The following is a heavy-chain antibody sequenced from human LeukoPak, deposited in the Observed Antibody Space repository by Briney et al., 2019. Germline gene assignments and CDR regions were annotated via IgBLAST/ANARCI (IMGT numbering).Heavy chain of an antibody. D-gene: IGHD6-13*01. CDR2: IYYSGTT. CDR3: ARGVYIAGAQYGY. CDR1: GGSISSYY. Sequence: SETLSLTCTVSGGSISSYYWSWIRQPPGKGLEWIGYIYYSGTTNYNPSLNSRVTISVDTSKNQFSLRLRSVTAADAAVYYCARGVYIAGAQYGYWGQGNLVTVS. J-gene: IGHJ4*02. V-gene: IGHV4-59*01.